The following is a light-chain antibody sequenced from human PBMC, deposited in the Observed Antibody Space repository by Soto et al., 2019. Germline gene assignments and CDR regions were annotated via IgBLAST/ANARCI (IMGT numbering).Light chain of an antibody. Sequence: EIVLTQSPATLSSFPGDRVTLSCRASQYINTRLAWYQHRPGQAPRLLIYQTSLRAAGIPDRFSASGAGTDFTLTISRLEPEDSAVYYCQQYSASPRTFGPGTKVDIK. J-gene: IGKJ3*01. CDR3: QQYSASPRT. CDR2: QTS. CDR1: QYINTR. V-gene: IGKV3-20*01.